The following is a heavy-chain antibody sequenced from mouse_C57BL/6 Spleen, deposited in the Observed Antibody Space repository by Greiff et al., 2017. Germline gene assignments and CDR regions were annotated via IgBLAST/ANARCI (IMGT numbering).Heavy chain of an antibody. D-gene: IGHD3-2*02. CDR1: GYTFTSYW. Sequence: QVQLQQPGAELVKPGASVKMSCKASGYTFTSYWITWVKQRPGQGLEWIGDIYPGSGSTNYNEKFKNKATLTVDTSSSTAYMQLISLTSEDSAVYYCARDRSGYVTFAYWGQGTLVTVSA. CDR2: IYPGSGST. V-gene: IGHV1-55*01. CDR3: ARDRSGYVTFAY. J-gene: IGHJ3*01.